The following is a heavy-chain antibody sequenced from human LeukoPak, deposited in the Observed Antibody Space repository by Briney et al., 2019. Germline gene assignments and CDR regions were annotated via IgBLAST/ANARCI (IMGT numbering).Heavy chain of an antibody. CDR2: IYHSGST. Sequence: SETLSLTCTVSGYSISSGYYWGWIRQPPVKGLEWIGSIYHSGSTYYNPSLKSRVTISLDTSKNQFSLRLNSVTAADTAVYYCVRSDYHSGSNPFDYWGQGTLVTVSS. CDR1: GYSISSGYY. D-gene: IGHD1-26*01. V-gene: IGHV4-38-2*02. J-gene: IGHJ4*02. CDR3: VRSDYHSGSNPFDY.